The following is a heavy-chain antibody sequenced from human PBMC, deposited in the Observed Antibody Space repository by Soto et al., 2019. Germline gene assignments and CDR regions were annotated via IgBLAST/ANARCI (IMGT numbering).Heavy chain of an antibody. CDR2: IGSSGSPI. Sequence: PGGSLRLSCVASGFTFSAYYMTWIRQAPGKGLEWVSYIGSSGSPIYHADSVKGRFTISRDNAKNSLFLQMNSLRAEDTAVYYCARVGLVVPAAIRGFLGVWGKGTTVTVSS. CDR1: GFTFSAYY. D-gene: IGHD2-2*01. J-gene: IGHJ6*04. CDR3: ARVGLVVPAAIRGFLGV. V-gene: IGHV3-11*01.